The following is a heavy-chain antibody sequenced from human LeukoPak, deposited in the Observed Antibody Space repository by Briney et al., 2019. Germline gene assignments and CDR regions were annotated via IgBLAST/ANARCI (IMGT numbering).Heavy chain of an antibody. J-gene: IGHJ5*02. D-gene: IGHD6-25*01. CDR2: INYTGST. V-gene: IGHV4-34*01. Sequence: SETLSLTCAVYGGSFSGFYWSWIRHVPGKGLEWIGEINYTGSTSYNPSLKSRVTISVDTSQNQFFLLLTSVTAADTAVYYCARVAGYLPTRWFDLWGQGTHVTVSS. CDR1: GGSFSGFY. CDR3: ARVAGYLPTRWFDL.